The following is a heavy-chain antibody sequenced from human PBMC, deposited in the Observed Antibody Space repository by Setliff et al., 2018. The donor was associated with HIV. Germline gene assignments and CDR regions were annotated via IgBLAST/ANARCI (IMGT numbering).Heavy chain of an antibody. CDR3: ARGRKYLTTVTSSYFYYMDV. J-gene: IGHJ6*03. D-gene: IGHD4-4*01. CDR2: MNPNSGNT. Sequence: ASVKVSCKASGYTFTSYEIKWVRQATGQGLELIGWMNPNSGNTGNAQKFQGRVTITRNTSISTAYMELSSLSSEDPAVYYCARGRKYLTTVTSSYFYYMDVWGKGTTVTVFS. V-gene: IGHV1-8*02. CDR1: GYTFTSYE.